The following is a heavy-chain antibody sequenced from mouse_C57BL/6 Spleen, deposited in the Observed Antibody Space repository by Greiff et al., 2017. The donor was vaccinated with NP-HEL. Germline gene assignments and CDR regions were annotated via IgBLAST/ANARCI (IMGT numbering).Heavy chain of an antibody. Sequence: QVQLQQPGAELVKPGASVKVSCKASGYTFTSYWMHWVKQRTGHGLEWIGRIHPSDSDTNYKQKFKGKATLTVDKSSSTAYMQLSSLTSEDSAVYYCATILRYQWAMDYWGQGTSVTVSS. D-gene: IGHD1-1*01. CDR2: IHPSDSDT. CDR1: GYTFTSYW. CDR3: ATILRYQWAMDY. J-gene: IGHJ4*01. V-gene: IGHV1-74*01.